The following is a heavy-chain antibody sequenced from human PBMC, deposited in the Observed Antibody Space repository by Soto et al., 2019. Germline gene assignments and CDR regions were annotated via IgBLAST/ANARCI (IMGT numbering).Heavy chain of an antibody. CDR3: AKNRISYYYYYGMDV. V-gene: IGHV3-43D*04. J-gene: IGHJ6*02. CDR2: ISWDGGST. CDR1: GFTFDDYA. Sequence: GSLRLSCAASGFTFDDYAMHWVRQAPGKGLEWVSLISWDGGSTYYADSVKGRFTISRDNSKNSLYLQMNSLRAEDTALYYCAKNRISYYYYYGMDVWGQGTTVTVSS.